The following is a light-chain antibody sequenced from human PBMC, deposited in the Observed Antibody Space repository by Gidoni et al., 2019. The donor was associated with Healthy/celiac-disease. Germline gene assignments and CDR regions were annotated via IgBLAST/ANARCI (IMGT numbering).Light chain of an antibody. Sequence: EIVMTQYPATLSVSPGERATLSCRASQSVSSNLAWYQQKPGQAPRLLIYGASTRATGIPARFSGSGSGTEFTLTISSLQSEDFAVYYCQQYNNWPRRFGQGTKLEIK. V-gene: IGKV3-15*01. CDR2: GAS. CDR1: QSVSSN. CDR3: QQYNNWPRR. J-gene: IGKJ2*03.